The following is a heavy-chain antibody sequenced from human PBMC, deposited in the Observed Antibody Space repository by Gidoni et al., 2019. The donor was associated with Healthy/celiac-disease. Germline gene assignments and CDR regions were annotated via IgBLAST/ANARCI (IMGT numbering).Heavy chain of an antibody. J-gene: IGHJ6*02. V-gene: IGHV3-23*01. CDR2: ISCSGGST. Sequence: EVQLLESGGGLVQPGGSLRLSCAASGFTFSSSAMSWVRQAPGKGLEWVSAISCSGGSTYYEDSVKGRFTISRDNSKNTLYLQMNSLRAEDTAVYYCAKDRGSGSYYKEVRTGFMDVWGQGTTVTVSS. CDR3: AKDRGSGSYYKEVRTGFMDV. CDR1: GFTFSSSA. D-gene: IGHD3-10*01.